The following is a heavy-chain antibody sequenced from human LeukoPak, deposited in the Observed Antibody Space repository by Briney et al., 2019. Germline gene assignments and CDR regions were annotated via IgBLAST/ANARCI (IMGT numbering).Heavy chain of an antibody. V-gene: IGHV5-51*01. CDR3: ARWMNSGGFDY. CDR1: GYNFASYW. CDR2: IYPGDSHT. J-gene: IGHJ4*02. Sequence: GESLKISCKGSGYNFASYWIAWVRQMPGKGLEWMGIIYPGDSHTRYSPSFQGQVTISADKSISTAYLQWSSLKASDTAMYYCARWMNSGGFDYWGQGTLVTVSS. D-gene: IGHD1-7*01.